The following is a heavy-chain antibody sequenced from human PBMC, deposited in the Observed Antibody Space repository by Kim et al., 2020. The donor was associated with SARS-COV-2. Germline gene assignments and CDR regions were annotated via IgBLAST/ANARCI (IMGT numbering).Heavy chain of an antibody. CDR3: ARDLGFSGGSYGDY. V-gene: IGHV3-33*01. CDR1: GFTFSSYG. Sequence: GGSLRLSCAVSGFTFSSYGMHWVRQAPGKGLEWVAVIWYDGSNKYYADSVKGRFTISRDNSKNTLYLQMNSLRAEDTAVYYCARDLGFSGGSYGDYWGQGTLVTVSS. CDR2: IWYDGSNK. D-gene: IGHD1-26*01. J-gene: IGHJ4*02.